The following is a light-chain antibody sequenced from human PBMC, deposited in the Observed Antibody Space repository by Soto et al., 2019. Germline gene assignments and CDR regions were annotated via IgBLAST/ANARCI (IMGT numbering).Light chain of an antibody. CDR2: DVS. V-gene: IGKV3-20*01. J-gene: IGKJ1*01. CDR1: QSVSSAY. CDR3: QQYGSSPET. Sequence: EIVLTQSPGTLSLSPGERATLSCRASQSVSSAYLAWYQQKLGQAPRLLIYDVSSRATGIPDRFSGSGSGTDFTLTVSRLEPEDFAVYYCQQYGSSPETFGQGTKVDIK.